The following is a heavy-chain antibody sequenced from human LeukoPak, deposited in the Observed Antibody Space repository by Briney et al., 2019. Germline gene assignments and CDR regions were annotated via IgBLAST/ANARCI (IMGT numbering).Heavy chain of an antibody. Sequence: GGSLRLSCAASGFTFSSYSMNWVRQAPGKGLEWVSSISSSSSYIYYADSVKGRFTISRDNAKNSLYLQMNSLRAEDTAVYYCARDGRGYCGGDCFLSWFDPWGQGTLVTVSS. CDR2: ISSSSSYI. CDR1: GFTFSSYS. D-gene: IGHD2-21*02. J-gene: IGHJ5*02. V-gene: IGHV3-21*01. CDR3: ARDGRGYCGGDCFLSWFDP.